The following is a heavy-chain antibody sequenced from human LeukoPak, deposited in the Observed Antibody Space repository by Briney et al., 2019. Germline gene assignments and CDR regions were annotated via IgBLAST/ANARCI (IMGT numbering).Heavy chain of an antibody. Sequence: SGGSLRLSCAASGFTFSSYSMKWVRQAPGKGLEWVSSISSSSSYIYYADSVKGRFTISRDNAKNSLYLQMNSLRAEDTAVYYCARRGVLGAKVFDIWGQGTMVTVSS. J-gene: IGHJ3*02. D-gene: IGHD1-26*01. CDR1: GFTFSSYS. CDR3: ARRGVLGAKVFDI. V-gene: IGHV3-21*01. CDR2: ISSSSSYI.